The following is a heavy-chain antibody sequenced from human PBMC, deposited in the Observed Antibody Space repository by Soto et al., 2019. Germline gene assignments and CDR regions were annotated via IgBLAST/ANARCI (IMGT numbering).Heavy chain of an antibody. V-gene: IGHV4-31*03. D-gene: IGHD3-10*01. Sequence: QVQLQESGPGLVKPSQTLSLTCTVSGGSISSGGYYWSWIRQHPGKGLEWIGYIYYSGSTYYNPSLKSRVTISVDTSKNQFSLKLSSVTAADTAVYYCARVSSPMADYYYYYMDVWGKGTTVTVSS. CDR1: GGSISSGGYY. J-gene: IGHJ6*03. CDR2: IYYSGST. CDR3: ARVSSPMADYYYYYMDV.